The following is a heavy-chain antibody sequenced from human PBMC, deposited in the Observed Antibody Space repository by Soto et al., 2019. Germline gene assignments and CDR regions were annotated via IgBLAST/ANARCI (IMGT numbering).Heavy chain of an antibody. CDR3: ARGIGAAAGDFDY. D-gene: IGHD6-13*01. V-gene: IGHV1-2*04. Sequence: ASVKVSCKASGYTFTGYYMHWVRQAPGQGLEWMGWINPNSGGTNYAQKFQGWVTMTRDTSISTAYMELSRLRSDDTAVYYCARGIGAAAGDFDYWGQGTLVNVSS. CDR1: GYTFTGYY. J-gene: IGHJ4*02. CDR2: INPNSGGT.